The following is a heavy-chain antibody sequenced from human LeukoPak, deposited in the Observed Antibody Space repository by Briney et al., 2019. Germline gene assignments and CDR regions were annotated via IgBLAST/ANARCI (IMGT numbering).Heavy chain of an antibody. V-gene: IGHV3-30-3*01. D-gene: IGHD1-26*01. CDR1: GFTFNTFA. J-gene: IGHJ5*02. Sequence: GGSLRLSCAATGFTFNTFAMHWVRQAPGKGLEWLGLISYDGDKQIYPASVKGRFTFSRDNSNNTLYLQMNNLRPEDTALYYCARESHEGATRAYNWFDPWGQGTLVSVSS. CDR3: ARESHEGATRAYNWFDP. CDR2: ISYDGDKQ.